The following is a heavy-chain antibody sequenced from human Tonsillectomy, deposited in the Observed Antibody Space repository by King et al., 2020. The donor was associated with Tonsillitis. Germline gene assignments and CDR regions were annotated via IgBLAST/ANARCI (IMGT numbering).Heavy chain of an antibody. V-gene: IGHV3-23*04. CDR1: GFTFSSYA. J-gene: IGHJ4*02. CDR2: ISGSSGST. D-gene: IGHD3-10*01. CDR3: AKDKGNYYHFDY. Sequence: VQLVESGGGLVQPGGSLRLSCAASGFTFSSYAMSWVRQAPGKGLEWVSCISGSSGSTYYGDTVKGRFTISRDNSKNTLYLQMNSLRAEDTAVYYCAKDKGNYYHFDYWGQGTLVTVSS.